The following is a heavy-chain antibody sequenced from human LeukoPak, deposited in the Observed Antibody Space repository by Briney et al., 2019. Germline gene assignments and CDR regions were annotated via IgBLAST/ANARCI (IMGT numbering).Heavy chain of an antibody. V-gene: IGHV3-20*04. J-gene: IGHJ4*02. CDR3: ARAYNYDGRDYYYAFSDY. Sequence: PGGSLRLSCAASGFNFDDYGMTWVRQAPGRGLEWVSGVNWSGSSTNYADSVKGRFTISRDSATNSLYLQMNSLRAEDTALYYCARAYNYDGRDYYYAFSDYWGQGTLVTVSS. D-gene: IGHD3-22*01. CDR1: GFNFDDYG. CDR2: VNWSGSST.